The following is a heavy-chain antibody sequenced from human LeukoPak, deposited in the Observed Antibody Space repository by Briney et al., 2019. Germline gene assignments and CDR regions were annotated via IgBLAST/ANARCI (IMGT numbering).Heavy chain of an antibody. D-gene: IGHD3-22*01. CDR3: AREGYDSSGSRSLFKDAFDI. CDR2: ISSSGSTI. Sequence: TGGSLRLSCAASGFTFSSYDMNWVRQAPGKGLEWVSYISSSGSTIYYADSVKGRFTISRDNAKNSLYLQMNSLRAEDTAVYYCAREGYDSSGSRSLFKDAFDIWGQGTMVTVSS. V-gene: IGHV3-48*03. CDR1: GFTFSSYD. J-gene: IGHJ3*02.